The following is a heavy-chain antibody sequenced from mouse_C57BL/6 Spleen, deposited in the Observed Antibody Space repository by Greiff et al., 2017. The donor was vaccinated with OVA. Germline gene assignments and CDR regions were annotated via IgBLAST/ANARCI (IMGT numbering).Heavy chain of an antibody. CDR2: IDPSDSYT. D-gene: IGHD2-5*01. CDR3: ARREPTIVTTNWYFDV. V-gene: IGHV1-69*01. Sequence: MPGQGLEWIGEIDPSDSYTNYNQKFKGKSTLTVDKSSSTAYMQLSSLTSEDSAVYYCARREPTIVTTNWYFDVWGTGTTVTVSS. J-gene: IGHJ1*03.